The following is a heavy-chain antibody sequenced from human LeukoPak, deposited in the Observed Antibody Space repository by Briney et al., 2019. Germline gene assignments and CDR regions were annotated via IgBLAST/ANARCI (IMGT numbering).Heavy chain of an antibody. CDR2: IIPIFGAA. J-gene: IGHJ4*02. V-gene: IGHV1-69*01. CDR1: GYTFTSYD. CDR3: ARGSVDMATSTWDGVDY. D-gene: IGHD5-24*01. Sequence: SVKVSCKASGYTFTSYDINWVRQATGQGLEWMGGIIPIFGAANYAQNFRGRVTITADESTSTAYMELSSLRSEDTAMYYCARGSVDMATSTWDGVDYWGQGTLVTVSS.